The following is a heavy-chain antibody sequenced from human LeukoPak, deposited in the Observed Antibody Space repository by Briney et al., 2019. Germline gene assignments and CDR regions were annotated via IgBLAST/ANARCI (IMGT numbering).Heavy chain of an antibody. CDR1: YSSFDDYA. J-gene: IGHJ6*02. V-gene: IGHV3-43*02. Sequence: GSPMILSWASAYSSFDDYAMYWRRQAPGKVLGLVSLISGDGGNTYYADSVKGRFTISRDNSKNSMYLQMNSLRTEDTALYYCAKDIQLARDLTGMDVWGQGTTVTVSS. CDR2: ISGDGGNT. D-gene: IGHD6-6*01. CDR3: AKDIQLARDLTGMDV.